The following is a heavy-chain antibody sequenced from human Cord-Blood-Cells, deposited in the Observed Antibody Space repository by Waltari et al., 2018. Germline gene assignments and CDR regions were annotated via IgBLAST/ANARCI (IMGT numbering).Heavy chain of an antibody. J-gene: IGHJ4*02. CDR2: HYPGDSDT. V-gene: IGHV5-51*01. Sequence: EVQLVQSGAEVKKPGESLKISCKGSGYSFTSYWIGWVRQMPGKGLEWMGIHYPGDSDTRYSPSFQGQVTISADKSISTAYLQWSSRKASDTAMYYCARHGKYSNYGGYYFDYWGQGTLVTVSS. D-gene: IGHD4-4*01. CDR3: ARHGKYSNYGGYYFDY. CDR1: GYSFTSYW.